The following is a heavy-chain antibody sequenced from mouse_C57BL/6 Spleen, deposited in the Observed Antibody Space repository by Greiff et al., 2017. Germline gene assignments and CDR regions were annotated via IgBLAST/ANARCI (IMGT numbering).Heavy chain of an antibody. CDR2: IDPSDSYT. CDR1: GYTFTSYW. V-gene: IGHV1-59*01. CDR3: ARRGNGGFAY. J-gene: IGHJ3*01. Sequence: QVQLQQPGAELVRPGTSVKLSCKASGYTFTSYWMHWVKQRPGQGLEWIGVIDPSDSYTNYNQKFKGKATLTVDTSSSTAYMQLSSLTSEDSAVYYCARRGNGGFAYWGQRTLVTVSA.